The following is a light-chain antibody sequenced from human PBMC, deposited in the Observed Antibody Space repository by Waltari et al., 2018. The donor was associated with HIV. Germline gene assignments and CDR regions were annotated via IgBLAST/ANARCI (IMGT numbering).Light chain of an antibody. Sequence: DIQMTQSPSSLSASVGDRVTFSCRASRAISNSVAWYQLKPGGAPKLLICAASRLETGVPSRFSGSSSGTDFTLTINNLQPEDFASYFCHQYDAIPYTFGQGTNLEIK. CDR3: HQYDAIPYT. CDR2: AAS. V-gene: IGKV1-NL1*01. CDR1: RAISNS. J-gene: IGKJ2*01.